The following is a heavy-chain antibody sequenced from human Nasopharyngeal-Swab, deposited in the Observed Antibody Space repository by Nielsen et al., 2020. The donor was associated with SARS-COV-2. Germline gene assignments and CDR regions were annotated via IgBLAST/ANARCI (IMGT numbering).Heavy chain of an antibody. D-gene: IGHD4/OR15-4a*01. CDR1: GGSITNGNYQ. Sequence: SETLSLTCTVSGGSITNGNYQWSWIRPPAGKGLEWLGHIYTSGDTKYNASLERRVTISVDTSKNQFSLKLTSVTAADTAVFYCARDRWGMLPTHWGQGILVTVSS. J-gene: IGHJ4*02. CDR2: IYTSGDT. V-gene: IGHV4-61*09. CDR3: ARDRWGMLPTH.